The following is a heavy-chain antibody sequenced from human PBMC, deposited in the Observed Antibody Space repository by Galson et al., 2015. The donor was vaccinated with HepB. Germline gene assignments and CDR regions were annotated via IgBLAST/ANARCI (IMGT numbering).Heavy chain of an antibody. CDR3: ARGGGSFGY. CDR1: GFSFSDSA. V-gene: IGHV3-21*06. D-gene: IGHD1-26*01. CDR2: INSGSTSI. J-gene: IGHJ4*02. Sequence: SLRLSCAASGFSFSDSAMNWVRQAPGKGLEWVSSINSGSTSIRYADSLRGRVTISRDNTKNSLYLQMNSLQVEDTAVYYCARGGGSFGYWGQGTLVTVSS.